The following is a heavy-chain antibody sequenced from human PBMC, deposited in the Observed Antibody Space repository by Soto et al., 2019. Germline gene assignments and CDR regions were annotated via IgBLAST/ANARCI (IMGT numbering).Heavy chain of an antibody. CDR2: IYYSGST. CDR3: ARGGWRQIDY. J-gene: IGHJ4*02. CDR1: GGSISSYY. D-gene: IGHD3-3*01. Sequence: SETLSLTCTVSGGSISSYYWSWIRQPPGKGLEWIGEIYYSGSTNYNPSLKSRVTISVDKSKNQFSLNLSSVTAADTAVYYCARGGWRQIDYWGQGTLVTVSS. V-gene: IGHV4-59*08.